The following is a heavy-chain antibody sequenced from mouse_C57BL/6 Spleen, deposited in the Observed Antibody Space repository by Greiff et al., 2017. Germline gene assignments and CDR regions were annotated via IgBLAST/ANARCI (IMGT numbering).Heavy chain of an antibody. CDR2: IRSKSNNYAT. J-gene: IGHJ2*01. CDR3: VRQRAGSYYFDY. D-gene: IGHD3-3*01. CDR1: GFSFNTYA. V-gene: IGHV10-1*01. Sequence: EVKVVESGGGLVQPKGSLKLSCAASGFSFNTYAMNWVRQAPGLGLEWVARIRSKSNNYATYYADSVKDRFTISRDDSESVLYLQMNNLKTEDTAMYYCVRQRAGSYYFDYWGQGTTLTVSS.